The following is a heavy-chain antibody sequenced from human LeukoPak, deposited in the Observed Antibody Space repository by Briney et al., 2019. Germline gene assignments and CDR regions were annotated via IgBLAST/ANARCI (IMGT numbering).Heavy chain of an antibody. Sequence: GGSLILSCAASGFTFSNYWMSWVRQAPGKGLEWVANIKQDGSEKYYVDSVKGRFTISRDNAKNSLYLQMNSLRAEDTAVYYCARVSSAGYSSGWSPFQHWGQGTLVTVSS. V-gene: IGHV3-7*01. J-gene: IGHJ1*01. D-gene: IGHD6-19*01. CDR1: GFTFSNYW. CDR2: IKQDGSEK. CDR3: ARVSSAGYSSGWSPFQH.